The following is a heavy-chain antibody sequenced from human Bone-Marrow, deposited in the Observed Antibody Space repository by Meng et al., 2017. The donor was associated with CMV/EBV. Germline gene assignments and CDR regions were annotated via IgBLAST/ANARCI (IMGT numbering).Heavy chain of an antibody. Sequence: GESLKISCAASGFTFSSYGMHWVRQAPGKGLEWVAFIRYDGSNKYYADSVKGRFTISRDNSKNTLYLQMNSLRAEDTAVYYCARGTIRDYWGQGTLVTVSS. V-gene: IGHV3-30*02. CDR1: GFTFSSYG. D-gene: IGHD2-2*01. J-gene: IGHJ4*02. CDR2: IRYDGSNK. CDR3: ARGTIRDY.